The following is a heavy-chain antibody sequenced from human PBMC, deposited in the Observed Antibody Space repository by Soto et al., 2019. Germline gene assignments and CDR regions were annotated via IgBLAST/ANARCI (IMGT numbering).Heavy chain of an antibody. D-gene: IGHD1-20*01. CDR3: AKAPKFITGCTYY. J-gene: IGHJ4*01. V-gene: IGHV3-23*01. Sequence: PVGSLRLSCAAAGCTFSSYAMSWVRQAPGKGLEWVSAISGSGGSPYYAASVKGRFTISRDISNNTLYLQINSLRAEDTALYYCAKAPKFITGCTYYCGHGTLVTVS. CDR1: GCTFSSYA. CDR2: ISGSGGSP.